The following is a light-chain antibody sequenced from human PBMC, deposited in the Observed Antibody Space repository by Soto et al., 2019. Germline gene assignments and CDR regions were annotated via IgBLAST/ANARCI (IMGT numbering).Light chain of an antibody. CDR3: QQYNNYQIT. CDR2: AAS. V-gene: IGKV1-8*01. CDR1: QGISSY. J-gene: IGKJ5*01. Sequence: AIRITQSPSSLSASTGDRVTITCRASQGISSYLAWYQQKPGKAPKLLIYAASTLQSGVPSRFSGSGSGTEFTLTISSLQPDDFATYYCQQYNNYQITFGQGTRLEIK.